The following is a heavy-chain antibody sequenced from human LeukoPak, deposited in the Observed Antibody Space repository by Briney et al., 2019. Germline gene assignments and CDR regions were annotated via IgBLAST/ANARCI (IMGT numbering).Heavy chain of an antibody. CDR3: ARVSSSYLHFDY. J-gene: IGHJ4*02. CDR1: GFTFSSYW. CDR2: INSDGSST. V-gene: IGHV3-74*01. Sequence: GGSLRLSCAASGFTFSSYWMHWVRQAPGKGLVWVSRINSDGSSTSYADSVKGRFTISRDNAKNTLYLQMNSLRAEDTAVYYCARVSSSYLHFDYWGQGTLVTVSS. D-gene: IGHD6-6*01.